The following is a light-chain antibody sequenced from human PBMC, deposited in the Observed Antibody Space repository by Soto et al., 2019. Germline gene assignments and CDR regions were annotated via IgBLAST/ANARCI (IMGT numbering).Light chain of an antibody. CDR2: SAS. Sequence: EVVLTQSPCTLSLSPVERASLTFRASQSVSTWYLAWYQQKPGQAPRLLISSASNRATGIPDRFSGSGSGTDFTLTISRLEPEDFAVYFCQQCGDSPPFGQGTKVDI. CDR1: QSVSTWY. V-gene: IGKV3-20*01. J-gene: IGKJ2*01. CDR3: QQCGDSPP.